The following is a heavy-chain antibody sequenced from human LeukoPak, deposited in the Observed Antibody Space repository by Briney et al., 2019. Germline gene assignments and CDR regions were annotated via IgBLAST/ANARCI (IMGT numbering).Heavy chain of an antibody. Sequence: GESLMISCKGSGYSFTTYWIGWVRQMPGKGLEWMGIIYPSDSNTRYSPSFQGQVSFSAGKSINTAYLQWSSLKASDTAMYYCARPRTAGSGYDGFDIWGQGTVVPVSS. CDR3: ARPRTAGSGYDGFDI. V-gene: IGHV5-51*01. CDR1: GYSFTTYW. D-gene: IGHD3-10*01. J-gene: IGHJ3*02. CDR2: IYPSDSNT.